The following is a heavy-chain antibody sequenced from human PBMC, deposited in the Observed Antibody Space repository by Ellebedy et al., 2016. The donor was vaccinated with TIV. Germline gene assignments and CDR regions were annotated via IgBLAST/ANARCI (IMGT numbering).Heavy chain of an antibody. J-gene: IGHJ4*02. CDR2: ISSSSRTI. CDR1: GFTFSSYG. CDR3: ASLGVRYCSGGSCYEASDY. Sequence: PGGSLRLSCAGSGFTFSSYGMNRVRQAPGKGLEWVSYISSSSRTIYYADSVKGRFTISRDNAKNSLYLQMNSLRAEDTAVYYCASLGVRYCSGGSCYEASDYWGQGTLVTVSS. D-gene: IGHD2-15*01. V-gene: IGHV3-48*04.